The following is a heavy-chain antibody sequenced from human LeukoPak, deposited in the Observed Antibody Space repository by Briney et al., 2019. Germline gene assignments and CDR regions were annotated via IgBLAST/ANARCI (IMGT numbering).Heavy chain of an antibody. CDR2: ITDDATT. D-gene: IGHD1-26*01. V-gene: IGHV3-74*03. CDR3: VRDRVGPDY. Sequence: GGSLRLSCAASGFTFSSAWMHWVRQAPGTGLVWVSRITDDATTTYADSVKGRFTISRDNAKNILYLRMNSLRAEDTAVYYCVRDRVGPDYWGQGTLVTVSS. J-gene: IGHJ4*02. CDR1: GFTFSSAW.